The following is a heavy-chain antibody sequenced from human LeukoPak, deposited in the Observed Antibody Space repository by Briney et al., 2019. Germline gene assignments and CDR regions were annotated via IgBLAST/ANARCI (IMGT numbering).Heavy chain of an antibody. Sequence: SKTLSLTCAVYGGSFSGYYWSWIRQSAGKGLEWIGRIYVSGSTTYNPSLNSRVTMSLDTSKNQFSLKLRSVTAADTAVYYCARDSGTTGEVKFDPWGQGTLVAVSS. CDR1: GGSFSGYY. D-gene: IGHD3-10*01. V-gene: IGHV4-4*07. CDR3: ARDSGTTGEVKFDP. CDR2: IYVSGST. J-gene: IGHJ5*02.